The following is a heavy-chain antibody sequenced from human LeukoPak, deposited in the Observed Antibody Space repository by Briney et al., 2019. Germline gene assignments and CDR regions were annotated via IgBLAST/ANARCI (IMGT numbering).Heavy chain of an antibody. CDR2: IKSKNDGGTT. V-gene: IGHV3-15*01. CDR1: GFTFSNAW. Sequence: GGSLRLSCAASGFTFSNAWMIWVRQAPGKGLEWVGRIKSKNDGGTTDYAAPVKGRFTISRDDSKNTLYLQMNSLKTEDAAVYYCTTDLYDFWSGPPEPFDYWGQGTLVTVSS. J-gene: IGHJ4*02. D-gene: IGHD3-3*01. CDR3: TTDLYDFWSGPPEPFDY.